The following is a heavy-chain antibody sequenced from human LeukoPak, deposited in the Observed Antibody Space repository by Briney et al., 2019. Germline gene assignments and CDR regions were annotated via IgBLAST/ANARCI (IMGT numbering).Heavy chain of an antibody. CDR2: IIPIFGTA. CDR3: ARWAARPLPSFDY. Sequence: ASVKVSCKASGGTFSSYAISWVRQAPGQGLEWMGGIIPIFGTANYAQKFQGRVTITADESTSTAYMELSSLRSEDTAVYYCARWAARPLPSFDYWGQGTLVTVSS. CDR1: GGTFSSYA. V-gene: IGHV1-69*13. J-gene: IGHJ4*02. D-gene: IGHD6-6*01.